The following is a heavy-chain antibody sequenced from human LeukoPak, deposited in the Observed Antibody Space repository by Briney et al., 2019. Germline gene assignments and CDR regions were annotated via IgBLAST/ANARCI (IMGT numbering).Heavy chain of an antibody. CDR2: ISSSGSTI. Sequence: GGSLRLSCGASGFTFSSYEMNWVRQAPGKGLEWVSYISSSGSTIYYADSVKGRFTISRDNAKNSLYLQMNSLRAEDTAVYYCARDSYGSPQVYWGQGTLVTVSS. CDR1: GFTFSSYE. D-gene: IGHD3-10*01. CDR3: ARDSYGSPQVY. J-gene: IGHJ4*02. V-gene: IGHV3-48*03.